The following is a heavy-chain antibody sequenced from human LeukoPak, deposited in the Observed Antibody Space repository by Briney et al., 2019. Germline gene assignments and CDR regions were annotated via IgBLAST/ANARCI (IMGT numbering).Heavy chain of an antibody. J-gene: IGHJ4*02. D-gene: IGHD2-2*02. Sequence: GGSLRLSCAASGFAFSNYNMNWVRQAPGKGLEWVAFIRYDGSNKYYADSVKGRFTISRDNSKNTLYLQMNSLRAEDTAVYYCAKDYCSSTSCYIGDYWGQGTLVTVSS. CDR2: IRYDGSNK. CDR1: GFAFSNYN. CDR3: AKDYCSSTSCYIGDY. V-gene: IGHV3-30*02.